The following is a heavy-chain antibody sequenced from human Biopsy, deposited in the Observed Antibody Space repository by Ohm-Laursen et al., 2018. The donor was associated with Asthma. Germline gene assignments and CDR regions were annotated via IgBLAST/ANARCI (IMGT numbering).Heavy chain of an antibody. V-gene: IGHV3-30-3*01. J-gene: IGHJ4*02. CDR3: ARGKTWGRSYYFDY. Sequence: SLRLSCAASGFNLNTYTVSWVRQAPGKGLAWVAGIFFDGSNKYYADSVKGRFTISRDNSKDTLYLQVNSLRGDDTAVYYCARGKTWGRSYYFDYWGQGTLVTVSS. CDR1: GFNLNTYT. CDR2: IFFDGSNK. D-gene: IGHD6-6*01.